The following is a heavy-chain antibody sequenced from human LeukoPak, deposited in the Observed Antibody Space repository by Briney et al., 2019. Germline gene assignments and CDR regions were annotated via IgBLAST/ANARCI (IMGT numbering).Heavy chain of an antibody. CDR3: ARWEMATIKAFDI. Sequence: PGGSLRLSCAASGFTFSSYAMHWVRQAPGKGLEWVAVISYDGSNKYYADSVKGRFTISRDNSKNTLYLQMNSLRAEDTAVYYCARWEMATIKAFDIWGQGTMVTVSS. J-gene: IGHJ3*02. CDR2: ISYDGSNK. V-gene: IGHV3-30-3*01. D-gene: IGHD5-24*01. CDR1: GFTFSSYA.